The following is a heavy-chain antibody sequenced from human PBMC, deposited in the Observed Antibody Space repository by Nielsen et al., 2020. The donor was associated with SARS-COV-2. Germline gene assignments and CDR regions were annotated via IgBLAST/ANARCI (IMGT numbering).Heavy chain of an antibody. CDR1: GDSVSSSSAA. CDR2: TYYRSKWYN. CDR3: ARHRISTTIETGGEFDY. V-gene: IGHV6-1*01. Sequence: SQTLSLTCAISGDSVSSSSAAWNWIRQSPSRGLEWLGRTYYRSKWYNDYAVSVKSRITINPDTSKNQFSLHLNSVTAADTAVYYCARHRISTTIETGGEFDYWGQGTLVTVSS. J-gene: IGHJ4*02. D-gene: IGHD2-15*01.